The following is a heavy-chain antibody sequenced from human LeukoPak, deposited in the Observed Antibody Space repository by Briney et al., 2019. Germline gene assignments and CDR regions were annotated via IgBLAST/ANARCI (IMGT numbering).Heavy chain of an antibody. V-gene: IGHV3-48*03. CDR1: GFTFSSYE. CDR2: ISGSGSSI. Sequence: GGSLRLSCAASGFTFSSYEMNWVRHAPGKGLEWVSYISGSGSSIYYVDSVKGRFTMSRDNAKNSLYLQMNSLRAEDTAVYYCARVIKYTYYYGMDVWGQGTTVTVSS. D-gene: IGHD3-16*02. CDR3: ARVIKYTYYYGMDV. J-gene: IGHJ6*02.